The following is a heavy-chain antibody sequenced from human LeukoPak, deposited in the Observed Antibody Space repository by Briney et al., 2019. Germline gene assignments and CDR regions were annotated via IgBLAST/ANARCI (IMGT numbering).Heavy chain of an antibody. D-gene: IGHD3-22*01. Sequence: PGGSLRLSCAASGFTFSSYSMNWVRQAPGKGLEWVSSISSSNNYIYYADSMKGRFTISRDNAKNSLYLQMNSLRAEDTAVYYCARDSGGYYDSSGYQNNWFDPWGQGTLVTVSS. CDR1: GFTFSSYS. CDR2: ISSSNNYI. V-gene: IGHV3-21*01. J-gene: IGHJ5*02. CDR3: ARDSGGYYDSSGYQNNWFDP.